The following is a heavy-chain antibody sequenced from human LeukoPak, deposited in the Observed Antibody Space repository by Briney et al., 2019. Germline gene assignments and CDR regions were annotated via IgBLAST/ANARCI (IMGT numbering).Heavy chain of an antibody. CDR1: GGSISSGGYS. V-gene: IGHV4-30-2*01. Sequence: SQTLSLTCAVSGGSISSGGYSWSWIRQPPGKGLEWIGYIYQSGSTYYNPSLKSRVTISVDRSKNQFSLKLSSVTAADTAVYYCARGGLGDYVWGSYRYGYFDYWGQGTLATVSS. CDR2: IYQSGST. CDR3: ARGGLGDYVWGSYRYGYFDY. J-gene: IGHJ4*02. D-gene: IGHD3-16*02.